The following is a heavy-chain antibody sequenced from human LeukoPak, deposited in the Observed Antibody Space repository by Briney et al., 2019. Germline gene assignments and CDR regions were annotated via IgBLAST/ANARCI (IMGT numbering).Heavy chain of an antibody. CDR2: INHSGST. D-gene: IGHD3-16*01. J-gene: IGHJ4*02. V-gene: IGHV4-34*01. CDR1: GGSFSGYY. Sequence: SETLSLTCAVYGGSFSGYYWSWIRQPPGKGLEWIGEINHSGSTNYNPSLKSRVTISVDTSKNQFSLKLSSVTAADTAVYYCAREGSSWYLGGGGFDYWGQGTLVTVSS. CDR3: AREGSSWYLGGGGFDY.